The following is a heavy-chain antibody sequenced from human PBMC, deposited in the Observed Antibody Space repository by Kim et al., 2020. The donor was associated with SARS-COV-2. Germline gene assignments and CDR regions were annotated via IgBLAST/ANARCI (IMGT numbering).Heavy chain of an antibody. CDR1: GFTFSSYA. Sequence: GGSLRLSCAASGFTFSSYAMSWVRQAPGKGLEWVSAISGSGGSTYYADSVKGRFTISRDNSKNTLYLQMNSLRAEDTAVYYCAKDLRYSYGPNRYGMDVWGQGTTVTVSS. CDR2: ISGSGGST. CDR3: AKDLRYSYGPNRYGMDV. V-gene: IGHV3-23*01. J-gene: IGHJ6*02. D-gene: IGHD5-18*01.